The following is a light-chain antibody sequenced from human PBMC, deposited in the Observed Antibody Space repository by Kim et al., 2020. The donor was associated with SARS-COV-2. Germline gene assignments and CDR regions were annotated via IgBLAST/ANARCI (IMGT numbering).Light chain of an antibody. J-gene: IGKJ1*01. CDR1: QIVASNY. CDR3: QQYDNVPRT. V-gene: IGKV3-20*01. Sequence: EIVLTQSPATLSLSPGERATLSCRASQIVASNYLAWYQQKPGQAPRLLSYGVSSRATGLPDRFSGSGSGTDFTLTISTLEPEDFAVYYCQQYDNVPRTFGEGTKVDIK. CDR2: GVS.